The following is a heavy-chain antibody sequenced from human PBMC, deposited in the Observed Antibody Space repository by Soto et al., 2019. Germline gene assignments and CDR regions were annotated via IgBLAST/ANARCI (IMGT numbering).Heavy chain of an antibody. CDR2: IIAILGIA. CDR1: GGIFSSYT. J-gene: IGHJ4*02. CDR3: AREGILPILGFDS. D-gene: IGHD1-26*01. V-gene: IGHV1-69*10. Sequence: ASVKVSCKASGGIFSSYTISWVRQAPGQGLEWMGWIIAILGIAKYAQKFQGRVTISRDTSATTVYMELSSLRFEDTAVYYCAREGILPILGFDSWGQGTLVTVSS.